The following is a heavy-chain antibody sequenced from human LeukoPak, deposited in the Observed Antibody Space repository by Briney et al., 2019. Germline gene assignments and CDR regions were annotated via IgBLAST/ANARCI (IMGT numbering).Heavy chain of an antibody. CDR1: GFTFSSYW. Sequence: SGGSLRLSCAASGFTFSSYWMSWVRQAPGKGLEWVANIKQDGSEKYYVDSVKGRFTISRDNAKNSLYLQMNSLRAEDTAVYYCARDGVDLTVAPTNWFDPWGQGTLVTVSS. CDR2: IKQDGSEK. CDR3: ARDGVDLTVAPTNWFDP. J-gene: IGHJ5*02. V-gene: IGHV3-7*01. D-gene: IGHD2-2*01.